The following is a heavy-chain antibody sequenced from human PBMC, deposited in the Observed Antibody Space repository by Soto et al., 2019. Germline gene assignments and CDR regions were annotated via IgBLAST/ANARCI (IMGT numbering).Heavy chain of an antibody. V-gene: IGHV4-4*02. J-gene: IGHJ4*02. CDR1: GGSISSSNW. CDR3: ARRSDNYYDSSGYRYYFDY. D-gene: IGHD3-22*01. CDR2: IYHSGST. Sequence: SETLSLTCAVSGGSISSSNWWSWVRQPPGKGLEWIGEIYHSGSTNYNPSLKSRVTISVDKSKNQFSLKLSSVTAADTAVYYCARRSDNYYDSSGYRYYFDYWGQGTLVTVSS.